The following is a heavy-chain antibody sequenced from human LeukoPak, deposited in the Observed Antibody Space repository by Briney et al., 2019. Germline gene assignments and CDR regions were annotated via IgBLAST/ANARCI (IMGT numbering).Heavy chain of an antibody. CDR1: GYTFTSYG. Sequence: ASVTVSCKASGYTFTSYGISWVRQAPGQGLEWMGWISAYNGNTNYAQKLQGRVTMTTDTSTSTAYMELRSLRSDDTAVYYCARDHYYDSRGGFFYWGQGTLVTVSS. CDR3: ARDHYYDSRGGFFY. D-gene: IGHD3-22*01. J-gene: IGHJ4*02. V-gene: IGHV1-18*01. CDR2: ISAYNGNT.